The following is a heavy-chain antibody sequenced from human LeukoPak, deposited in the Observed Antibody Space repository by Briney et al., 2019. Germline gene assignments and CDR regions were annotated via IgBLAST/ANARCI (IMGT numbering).Heavy chain of an antibody. V-gene: IGHV1-18*01. J-gene: IGHJ4*02. CDR3: ARAGYPYIGSSHYFDY. CDR1: GYTFTSYG. D-gene: IGHD6-6*01. CDR2: ISAYNGNT. Sequence: ASVKVSCKASGYTFTSYGISWVRQAPGQGLEWMGWISAYNGNTNYAQKFQGRVTITRDTSASTAYMELSSLRSEDTAVYYCARAGYPYIGSSHYFDYWGQGTLVTVSS.